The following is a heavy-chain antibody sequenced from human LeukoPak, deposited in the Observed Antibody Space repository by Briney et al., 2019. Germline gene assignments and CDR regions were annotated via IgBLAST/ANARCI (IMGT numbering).Heavy chain of an antibody. CDR1: GYTFTGYY. CDR2: INPNSGGT. J-gene: IGHJ4*02. D-gene: IGHD2-15*01. CDR3: ARGGRVVVVAATPAGYY. Sequence: AASVKVSCKASGYTFTGYYMHWVRQAPGQGLEWMGRINPNSGGTIYAQKFQGRVTMTRDTSISTAYMELSRLRSDDTAVYYCARGGRVVVVAATPAGYYWGQGTLVTVSS. V-gene: IGHV1-2*06.